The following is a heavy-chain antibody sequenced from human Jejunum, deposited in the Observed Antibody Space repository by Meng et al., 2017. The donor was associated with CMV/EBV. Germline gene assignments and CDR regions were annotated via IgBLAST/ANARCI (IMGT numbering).Heavy chain of an antibody. Sequence: GVTCDSYGMTGVREAPGKGLEGVCGINWSGGSRIYADSVKGRFTITRGSAKNSLYLQMNSLRDADTALYYWARVRTSGIIGPHDSWGQGTLVTVSS. D-gene: IGHD3-10*01. J-gene: IGHJ4*02. CDR1: GVTCDSYG. V-gene: IGHV3-20*03. CDR2: INWSGGSR. CDR3: ARVRTSGIIGPHDS.